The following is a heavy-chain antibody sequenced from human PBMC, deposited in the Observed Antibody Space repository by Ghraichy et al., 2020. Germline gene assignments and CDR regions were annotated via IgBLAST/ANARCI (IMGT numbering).Heavy chain of an antibody. J-gene: IGHJ1*01. CDR3: ARATLGYCSSTSCYAEYFQH. V-gene: IGHV3-11*01. CDR1: GFTFSDYY. Sequence: GGSLRLSCAASGFTFSDYYMSWIRQAPGKGLEWVSYISSSGSTIYYADSVKGRFTISRDNAKNSLYLQMNSLRAEDTAVYYCARATLGYCSSTSCYAEYFQHWGQGTLVTVSS. CDR2: ISSSGSTI. D-gene: IGHD2-2*01.